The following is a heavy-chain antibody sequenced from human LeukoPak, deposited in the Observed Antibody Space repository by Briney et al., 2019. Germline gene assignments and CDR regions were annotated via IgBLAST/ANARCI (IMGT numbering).Heavy chain of an antibody. CDR2: LYYTGST. D-gene: IGHD2-2*01. J-gene: IGHJ4*02. Sequence: PETLSLTCTVSGDSISTYYWSWIRQPPGKGLEWIGYLYYTGSTNYNPSLKSRVTISVDRSKKQFSLKVSSVTAADTAVYYCAGGPTSSFDYWGQGTLVTVSS. CDR1: GDSISTYY. CDR3: AGGPTSSFDY. V-gene: IGHV4-59*08.